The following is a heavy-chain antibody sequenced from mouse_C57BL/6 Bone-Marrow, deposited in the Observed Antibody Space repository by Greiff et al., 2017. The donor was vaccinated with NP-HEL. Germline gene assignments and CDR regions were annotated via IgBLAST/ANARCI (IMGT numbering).Heavy chain of an antibody. V-gene: IGHV1-15*01. D-gene: IGHD2-2*01. J-gene: IGHJ4*01. CDR2: IDPETGGT. CDR1: GYTFTDYE. Sequence: QVQLKQSGAELVRPGASVTLSCKASGYTFTDYEMHWVKQTPVHGLEWIGAIDPETGGTAYNQKFKGKAILTADKSSSTAYMELRSLTSEDSAVYYCTRSGATMVTYYAMDYWGQGTSVTVSS. CDR3: TRSGATMVTYYAMDY.